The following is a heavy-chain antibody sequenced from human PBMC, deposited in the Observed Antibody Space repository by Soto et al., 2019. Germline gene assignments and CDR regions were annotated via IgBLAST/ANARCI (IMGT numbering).Heavy chain of an antibody. Sequence: ASMKVSCKASGYTFTSYYMHWVRQAPGRGLEWMGIINPSGGSPSYAQKFPGRVTMARDTSTSTVYMALSSLRSEDTAVCYCARGTTVTHYYYYGSVVGGQGTTVIVSS. V-gene: IGHV1-46*01. CDR3: ARGTTVTHYYYYGSVV. J-gene: IGHJ6*02. D-gene: IGHD4-4*01. CDR2: INPSGGSP. CDR1: GYTFTSYY.